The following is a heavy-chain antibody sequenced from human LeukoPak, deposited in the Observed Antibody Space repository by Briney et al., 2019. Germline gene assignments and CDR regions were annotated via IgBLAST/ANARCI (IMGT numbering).Heavy chain of an antibody. V-gene: IGHV3-33*01. J-gene: IGHJ4*02. CDR3: AREDS. CDR1: GFILNSYG. CDR2: IWFDGKNQ. Sequence: GRSLRLSCAASGFILNSYGMHWVRQAPGKGLEWVADIWFDGKNQHFADSVRGRFAISRDNSKNTVYLQINSLRAEDTAVYYCAREDSWGQGTLVTVSS.